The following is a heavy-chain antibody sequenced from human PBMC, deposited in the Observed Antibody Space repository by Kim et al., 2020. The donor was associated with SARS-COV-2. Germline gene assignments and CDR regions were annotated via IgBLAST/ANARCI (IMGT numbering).Heavy chain of an antibody. V-gene: IGHV3-33*06. D-gene: IGHD2-2*01. CDR3: ANGGSSSSWARLY. J-gene: IGHJ4*02. Sequence: YVDAAKGRVTISRDNSKKSLYLQMNSLRSEDTAVYYCANGGSSSSWARLYWGEGTLVTVSS.